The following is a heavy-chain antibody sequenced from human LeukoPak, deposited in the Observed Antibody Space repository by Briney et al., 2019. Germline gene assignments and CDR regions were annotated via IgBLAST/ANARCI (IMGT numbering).Heavy chain of an antibody. V-gene: IGHV4-59*01. CDR2: IDYSGTT. Sequence: KPSETLSLTCTVSGGSISSYYWPWIRQPPGRGLEGVGYIDYSGTTNYNPSLKSRVTISVDTSKNQFSLKLSSVTAADTAVYYCARSYSEDYDYYYYYYYMDVWGKGTTVTISS. D-gene: IGHD5-12*01. CDR1: GGSISSYY. CDR3: ARSYSEDYDYYYYYYYMDV. J-gene: IGHJ6*03.